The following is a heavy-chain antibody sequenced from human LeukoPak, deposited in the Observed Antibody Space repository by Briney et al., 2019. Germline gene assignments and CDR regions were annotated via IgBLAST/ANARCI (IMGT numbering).Heavy chain of an antibody. J-gene: IGHJ6*03. D-gene: IGHD3-10*01. Sequence: GGSLRLSCAASGFTFDDYGMSWVRQAPGKGLEWVSGINWNGGSTGYADSVKGRFTISRDNAKNSLYLQMNSLRAEDTALYYCARRRNRYGQYYYYYYMDVWGKGTTVTVSS. V-gene: IGHV3-20*04. CDR2: INWNGGST. CDR3: ARRRNRYGQYYYYYYMDV. CDR1: GFTFDDYG.